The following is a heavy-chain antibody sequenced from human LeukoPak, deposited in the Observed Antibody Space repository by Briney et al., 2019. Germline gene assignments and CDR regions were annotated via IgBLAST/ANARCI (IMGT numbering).Heavy chain of an antibody. Sequence: KPSETLSLTCAVYGGSFSGYYWSWIRQPPGKGLEWIGEINHSGSTNYNPSLKSRVTISVDTSKNQFSLKLSSVTAADTAVYYCARHHRHRDRGSNYYYYMDVWGKGTTVTISS. V-gene: IGHV4-34*01. CDR2: INHSGST. CDR1: GGSFSGYY. D-gene: IGHD4-11*01. CDR3: ARHHRHRDRGSNYYYYMDV. J-gene: IGHJ6*03.